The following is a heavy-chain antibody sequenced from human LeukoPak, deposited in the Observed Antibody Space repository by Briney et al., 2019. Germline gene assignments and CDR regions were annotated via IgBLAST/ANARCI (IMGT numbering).Heavy chain of an antibody. CDR1: GYTFISYY. CDR2: INPSGGST. Sequence: ASVKVSCKASGYTFISYYLHWVRQAPGQGLEWMGIINPSGGSTSYAQKFQGRVTMTRDTSTSTVYMELSSLRSEDTAVYYCARDRDTIRFGELSYYFDYWGPGTLVTVSS. D-gene: IGHD3-10*01. CDR3: ARDRDTIRFGELSYYFDY. J-gene: IGHJ4*02. V-gene: IGHV1-46*01.